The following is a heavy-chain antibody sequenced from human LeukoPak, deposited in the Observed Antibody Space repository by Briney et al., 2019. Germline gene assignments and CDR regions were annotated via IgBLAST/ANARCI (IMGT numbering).Heavy chain of an antibody. CDR2: IYYSGST. Sequence: SETLSLTCTVSGGSISSSSYYWGWIRQPPGKGLEWIGSIYYSGSTYYNPSLKSRVTISVDTSKNQFSLKLSSVTAADTAVYYCARVYGSGRTFDYWGQGTLVTVSS. CDR1: GGSISSSSYY. D-gene: IGHD3-10*01. V-gene: IGHV4-39*07. J-gene: IGHJ4*02. CDR3: ARVYGSGRTFDY.